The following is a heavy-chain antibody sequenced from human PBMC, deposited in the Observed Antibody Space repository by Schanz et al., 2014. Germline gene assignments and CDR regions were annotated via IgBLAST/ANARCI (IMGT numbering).Heavy chain of an antibody. D-gene: IGHD3-10*01. V-gene: IGHV4-4*02. J-gene: IGHJ6*03. CDR1: GGSISSSNW. CDR3: ARGAGGGSGTYYGAYYNYYYMDV. CDR2: IYHSGRT. Sequence: QVQLQESGPGLVKPSGTLSLTCAVSGGSISSSNWWSWVRQPPGKGLEWIGEIYHSGRTNYNPSLKSRVTISVHKSNTEFSQRLSAVTAADTAVYYCARGAGGGSGTYYGAYYNYYYMDVWGKGTAVTVSS.